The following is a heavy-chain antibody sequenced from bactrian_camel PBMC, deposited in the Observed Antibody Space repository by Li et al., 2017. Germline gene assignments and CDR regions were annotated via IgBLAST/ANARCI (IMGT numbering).Heavy chain of an antibody. CDR2: IATGSGNT. D-gene: IGHD6*01. CDR3: ARVRGVVAVGFVDY. V-gene: IGHV3S1*01. J-gene: IGHJ4*01. Sequence: VQLVESGGGSVEAGGSLRLSCVASENIFSSYCMAWFSQAPGKEREGVARIATGSGNTYYADSVKGRFTISQDNAKNTVYLQMNSLKPDDTAVYSCARVRGVVAVGFVDYWGQGTQVTVS. CDR1: ENIFSSYC.